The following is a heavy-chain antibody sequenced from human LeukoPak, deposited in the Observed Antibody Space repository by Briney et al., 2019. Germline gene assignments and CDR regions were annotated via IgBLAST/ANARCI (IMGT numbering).Heavy chain of an antibody. CDR2: ISSSSSYT. CDR3: ARDSGYSGYSDY. Sequence: GGSLRLSCAASGFTFSDYYMSWIRQAPGKGLEWVSYISSSSSYTDYADSVKGRFTISRGNAKNSLNLQMNSLRAEDTAVYYCARDSGYSGYSDYWGQGTLVTVSS. V-gene: IGHV3-11*05. CDR1: GFTFSDYY. J-gene: IGHJ4*02. D-gene: IGHD5-12*01.